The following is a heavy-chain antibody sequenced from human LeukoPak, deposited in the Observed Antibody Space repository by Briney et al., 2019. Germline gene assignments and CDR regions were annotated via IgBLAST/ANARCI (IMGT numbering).Heavy chain of an antibody. CDR3: AKDRGSIQLPFDY. V-gene: IGHV3-23*01. D-gene: IGHD5-18*01. Sequence: GGSLILSCAASGFTFSSYAMSWVRQAPGKGLEWVSAISGSGGSTYYADSVKGRFTISRDNSKNTLYLQMNSLRAEDTAVYYCAKDRGSIQLPFDYWAREPWSPSPQ. CDR2: ISGSGGST. CDR1: GFTFSSYA. J-gene: IGHJ4*02.